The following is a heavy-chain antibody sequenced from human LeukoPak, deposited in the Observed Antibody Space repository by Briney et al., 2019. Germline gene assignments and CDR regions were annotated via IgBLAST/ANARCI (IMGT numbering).Heavy chain of an antibody. J-gene: IGHJ4*02. Sequence: SLKVSCKASGCTFSSYAISWVRQAPGQGLEWMGGIIPIFGTANYAQKFQGRVTITADESTSTAYMELSSLRSEDTAVYYCARSRDYYDSSGYYDYWGQGTLVTVSS. CDR1: GCTFSSYA. V-gene: IGHV1-69*01. D-gene: IGHD3-22*01. CDR3: ARSRDYYDSSGYYDY. CDR2: IIPIFGTA.